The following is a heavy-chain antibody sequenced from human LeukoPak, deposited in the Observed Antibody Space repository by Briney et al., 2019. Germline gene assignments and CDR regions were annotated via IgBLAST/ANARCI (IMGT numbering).Heavy chain of an antibody. CDR1: GFTFSDYY. J-gene: IGHJ6*02. CDR2: VSSTGSTI. Sequence: GGSLRLSCAASGFTFSDYYMSWIRQAPGKGLEWVSYVSSTGSTIYYADSVKGRFTISRDNAKNSLYLQMNSLRAEDTAVYYCARERNPGIAAAGPFGGMDVWGQGTTVTVSS. V-gene: IGHV3-11*04. D-gene: IGHD6-13*01. CDR3: ARERNPGIAAAGPFGGMDV.